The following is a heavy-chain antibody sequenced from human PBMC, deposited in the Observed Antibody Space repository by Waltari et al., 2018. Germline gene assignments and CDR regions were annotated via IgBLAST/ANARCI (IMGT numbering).Heavy chain of an antibody. J-gene: IGHJ3*01. CDR3: ATYIGASVGTAAFDV. D-gene: IGHD5-12*01. V-gene: IGHV4-39*01. CDR1: GVSITSNRHY. Sequence: QLQLQESGPRLVRPSETLSLICRVSGVSITSNRHYWAWIRQSPGQGREWIGTVSYSGTPYISPSLKSRVSVSRDTSKNQVSLILGSVTAADMAVYYCATYIGASVGTAAFDVWGQGTMVTVSS. CDR2: VSYSGTP.